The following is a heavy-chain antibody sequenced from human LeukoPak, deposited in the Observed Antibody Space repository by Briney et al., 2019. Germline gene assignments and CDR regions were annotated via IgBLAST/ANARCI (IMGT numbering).Heavy chain of an antibody. CDR2: INSDGSST. CDR3: ARWLGFWSGYYNAFDI. CDR1: GFTFSSYW. J-gene: IGHJ3*02. V-gene: IGHV3-74*01. D-gene: IGHD3-3*01. Sequence: PGGSLRLSCAASGFTFSSYWMHWVRQAPGKGLVWVSRINSDGSSTTYADSVKGRFTISRDNAKNTLYLQMNSLRAEDTAVYYCARWLGFWSGYYNAFDIWGQGTMVTVSS.